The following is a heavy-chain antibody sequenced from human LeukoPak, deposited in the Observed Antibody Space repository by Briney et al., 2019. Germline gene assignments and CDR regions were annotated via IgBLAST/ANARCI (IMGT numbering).Heavy chain of an antibody. Sequence: GASVKVSCKASGGTFSSYAISWVRQAPGQGLEWMGGIIPIFGTANYAQKFQGRVTTTADESTSTAYMELSSLRSEDTAVYYCARGGYSGYDNYFDYWGQGTLVTVSS. CDR2: IIPIFGTA. D-gene: IGHD5-12*01. V-gene: IGHV1-69*13. J-gene: IGHJ4*02. CDR1: GGTFSSYA. CDR3: ARGGYSGYDNYFDY.